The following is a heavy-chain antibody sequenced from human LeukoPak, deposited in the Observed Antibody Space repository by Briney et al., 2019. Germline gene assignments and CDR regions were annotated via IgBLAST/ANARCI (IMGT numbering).Heavy chain of an antibody. J-gene: IGHJ4*02. Sequence: SETLSLTCTVSGASISSYYWSWIRQPPGKGLEWIGYIYTSETTNFNPALRSRVTISIDTSKNQVSLRLGSVTAADTALYYCARHRSPSSLSFFDIWGQGMLVIVSS. V-gene: IGHV4-4*09. CDR2: IYTSETT. CDR1: GASISSYY. CDR3: ARHRSPSSLSFFDI. D-gene: IGHD2-2*01.